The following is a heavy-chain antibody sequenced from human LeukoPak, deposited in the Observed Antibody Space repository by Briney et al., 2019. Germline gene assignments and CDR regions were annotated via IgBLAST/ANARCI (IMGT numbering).Heavy chain of an antibody. J-gene: IGHJ5*02. D-gene: IGHD3-10*01. CDR2: INHSGST. CDR1: GGSFSGYY. V-gene: IGHV4-34*01. Sequence: SETLSLTCAVYGGSFSGYYWSWIRQPPGKGLEWIGEINHSGSTNYNPSLKSRVTISVDTSKNQFSLKLSSVTAADTAVYYCAGVVKGWFGKQNWFDPWGQGTLVTVSP. CDR3: AGVVKGWFGKQNWFDP.